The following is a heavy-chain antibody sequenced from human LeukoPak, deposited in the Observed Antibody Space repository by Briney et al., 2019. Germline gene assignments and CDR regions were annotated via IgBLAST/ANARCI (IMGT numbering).Heavy chain of an antibody. CDR1: GFTFSSYS. V-gene: IGHV3-21*01. Sequence: GGSLRLSCAASGFTFSSYSMNWVRQAPGKGLEWVSSISSSSSYIYYADSVKGRFTISRNNAKNSLYLQMNSLRAEGTAVYYCARNPDVWQGYYYYGMDVWGQGTTVTVSS. J-gene: IGHJ6*02. CDR2: ISSSSSYI. CDR3: ARNPDVWQGYYYYGMDV.